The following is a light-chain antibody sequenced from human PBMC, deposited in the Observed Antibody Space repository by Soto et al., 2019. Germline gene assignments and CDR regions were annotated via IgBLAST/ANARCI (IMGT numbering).Light chain of an antibody. V-gene: IGKV1-33*01. J-gene: IGKJ5*01. CDR2: DSS. Sequence: MTQSASSLSASVGDTVTITCQASQDISHYLNWYQQKPGKAHKLLIYDSSNLHPGVPSRFRGSGSVTEFSLNITSLQPEDVATYYCQQYDDLPITFGQGTLLEI. CDR3: QQYDDLPIT. CDR1: QDISHY.